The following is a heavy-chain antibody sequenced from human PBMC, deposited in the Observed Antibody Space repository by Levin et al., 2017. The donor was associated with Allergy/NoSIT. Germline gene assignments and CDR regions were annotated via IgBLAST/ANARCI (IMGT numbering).Heavy chain of an antibody. CDR2: ISHDGSNK. Sequence: GGSLRLSCAASGFTFRSYVIHWVRQAPGKGLEWVAVISHDGSNKYYADSVKGRFTISRDNSKDTLYLQMSSLRTEDTAEYYCAKDLGYGTFYYYAMGVWGQGTTVTVSS. CDR3: AKDLGYGTFYYYAMGV. D-gene: IGHD5-18*01. V-gene: IGHV3-30*18. J-gene: IGHJ6*02. CDR1: GFTFRSYV.